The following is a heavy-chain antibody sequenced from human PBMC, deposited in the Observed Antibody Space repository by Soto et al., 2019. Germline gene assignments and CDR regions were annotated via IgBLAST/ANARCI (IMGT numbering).Heavy chain of an antibody. J-gene: IGHJ5*02. CDR1: GGSMNGYH. Sequence: SDSLSLTCSIFGGSMNGYHWNWIRQTTGDGVECISYFHNSGSPTCRSDLKSRVIISVDKSQKQSSLKLTSVTAADTAVYWCARDPVDGYAFFDSWGQGVLVTVSS. CDR3: ARDPVDGYAFFDS. D-gene: IGHD5-12*01. CDR2: FHNSGSP. V-gene: IGHV4-59*01.